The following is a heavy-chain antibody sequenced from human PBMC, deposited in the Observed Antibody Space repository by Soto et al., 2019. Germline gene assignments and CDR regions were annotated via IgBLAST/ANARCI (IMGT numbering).Heavy chain of an antibody. D-gene: IGHD5-18*01. CDR3: ARDVDTAMVSRYGMDV. J-gene: IGHJ6*02. Sequence: GASVKVSCKASGGTFSGYAISWVLQAPGQGLEWMGGIIPIFGTANYAQKFQGRVTITADESTSTAYMELSSLRSEDTAVYYCARDVDTAMVSRYGMDVWGQGTTVTVSS. V-gene: IGHV1-69*13. CDR2: IIPIFGTA. CDR1: GGTFSGYA.